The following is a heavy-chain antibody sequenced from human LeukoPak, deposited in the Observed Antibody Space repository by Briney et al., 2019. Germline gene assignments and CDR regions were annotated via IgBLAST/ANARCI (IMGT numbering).Heavy chain of an antibody. D-gene: IGHD3-10*01. Sequence: ASVKVSCKASGYTFTSYGISWVRQAPGQGLERMGWISAYNGNTNYAQKLQGRVTMTTDTSTSTAYMELRSLRSDDTAVYYCARDLKRAEWFGESDYYMDVWGKGTTVTVSS. CDR2: ISAYNGNT. V-gene: IGHV1-18*01. J-gene: IGHJ6*03. CDR3: ARDLKRAEWFGESDYYMDV. CDR1: GYTFTSYG.